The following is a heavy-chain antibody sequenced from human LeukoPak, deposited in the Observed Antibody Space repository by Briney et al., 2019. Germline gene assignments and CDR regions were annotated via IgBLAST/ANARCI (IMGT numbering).Heavy chain of an antibody. J-gene: IGHJ3*02. CDR3: AADYYDSSGWLGPFDI. D-gene: IGHD3-22*01. CDR2: IISGSTYI. Sequence: PGGSLRPSCAASGFTFSSYTMNWVRQAPGKWLEWVSSIISGSTYIYYEDSVKRRITISRDNGKNSLYLQMNSLRAEDTAVYYCAADYYDSSGWLGPFDIWGQGTMVTVSS. V-gene: IGHV3-21*01. CDR1: GFTFSSYT.